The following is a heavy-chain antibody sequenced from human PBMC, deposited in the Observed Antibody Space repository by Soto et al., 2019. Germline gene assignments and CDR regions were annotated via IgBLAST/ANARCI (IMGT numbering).Heavy chain of an antibody. CDR3: AIYPVPRHGDPPSY. D-gene: IGHD4-17*01. J-gene: IGHJ4*02. CDR1: GFTFSSYA. CDR2: ISYDGSNK. Sequence: GGSLRLSCAASGFTFSSYAMHWVRQAPGKGLEWVAVISYDGSNKYYADSVKGRFTISRDNSKNTLYLQMNSLRAEDTAVYYCAIYPVPRHGDPPSYWGRGILVTVFS. V-gene: IGHV3-30-3*01.